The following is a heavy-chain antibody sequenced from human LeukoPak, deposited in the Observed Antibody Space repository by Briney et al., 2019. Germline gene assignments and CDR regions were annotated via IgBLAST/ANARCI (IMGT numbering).Heavy chain of an antibody. CDR1: GYTFTSYG. V-gene: IGHV1-18*01. J-gene: IGHJ4*02. D-gene: IGHD3-10*01. CDR2: ISAYNGNT. Sequence: WASVKVSCKASGYTFTSYGISWVRQAPGQGLEWMGWISAYNGNTNYAQKLQGRVTMTTDTSTSTAYMELRSLRSDDTAVYYCARDLTKTGRSSSDYWGQGTLVTVSS. CDR3: ARDLTKTGRSSSDY.